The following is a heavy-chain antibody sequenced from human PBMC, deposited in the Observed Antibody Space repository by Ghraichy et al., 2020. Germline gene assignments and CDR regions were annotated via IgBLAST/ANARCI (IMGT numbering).Heavy chain of an antibody. CDR2: ISSSSSTI. Sequence: GGSLRLSCGASGFTFSTYTMNWVRQAPGKGLEWVSSISSSSSTIYYADSVKGRFTISRDNAKNSLYVQMNSLRAEDTAIYYCVSGDDRGQWGQGTLVTVSS. CDR1: GFTFSTYT. CDR3: VSGDDRGQ. J-gene: IGHJ4*02. V-gene: IGHV3-21*01. D-gene: IGHD7-27*01.